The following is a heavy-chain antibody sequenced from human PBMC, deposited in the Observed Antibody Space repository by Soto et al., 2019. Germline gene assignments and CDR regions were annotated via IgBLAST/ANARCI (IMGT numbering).Heavy chain of an antibody. CDR2: ISAYNGNT. V-gene: IGHV1-18*01. CDR1: GYTFTSYG. J-gene: IGHJ5*02. CDR3: ARARRAPGYYYDSSGSPSWFDP. Sequence: ASVKVSCKASGYTFTSYGISWVRQAPGQGLEWMGWISAYNGNTNYAQKLQGRVTMTTDTSTSTAYMELRSLRSDDTAVYYCARARRAPGYYYDSSGSPSWFDPWGQGTLVTVSS. D-gene: IGHD3-22*01.